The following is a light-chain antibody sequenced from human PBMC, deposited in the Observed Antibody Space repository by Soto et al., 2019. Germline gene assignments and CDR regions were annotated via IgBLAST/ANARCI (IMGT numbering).Light chain of an antibody. CDR2: DIF. CDR3: QQRRNWPPSTT. Sequence: EIVMTQTPISLSVTPGQPYSISCNVSQSLLHSSGKTYLYWYVQKPGQAPRLVIYDIFTWASGVPTRIRGSGSETASTLTISSLDPENFTVYYWQQRRNWPPSTTFGQGTRLDI. CDR1: QSLLHSSGKTY. J-gene: IGKJ5*01. V-gene: IGKV2-29*01.